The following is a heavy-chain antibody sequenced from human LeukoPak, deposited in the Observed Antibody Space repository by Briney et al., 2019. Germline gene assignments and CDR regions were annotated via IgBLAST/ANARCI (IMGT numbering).Heavy chain of an antibody. Sequence: SETLSLTCTVSGGSISSYYWSWIRQPPGKGLEWIGYIYYSGSTNYNPSLKSRVTISVDTSKNQFSLKLSSVTAADTAVYYCARSATVVTGTYYFDYWGQGTLVTVSS. CDR1: GGSISSYY. V-gene: IGHV4-59*08. CDR2: IYYSGST. J-gene: IGHJ4*02. D-gene: IGHD4-23*01. CDR3: ARSATVVTGTYYFDY.